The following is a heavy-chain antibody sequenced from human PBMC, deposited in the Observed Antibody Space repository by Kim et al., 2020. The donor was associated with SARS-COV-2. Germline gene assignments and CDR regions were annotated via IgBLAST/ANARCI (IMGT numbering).Heavy chain of an antibody. CDR3: ARGRMNAFDF. CDR1: GDSVSRSDVA. Sequence: SQTLSLACAISGDSVSRSDVAWNWVRQSPSRGLEWRGRTYYRSKWNNDYAVSVKSRITINLDTSKNQLSLQLNSVTPEDTAVYFCARGRMNAFDFWGQGTMVTVSS. D-gene: IGHD1-1*01. J-gene: IGHJ3*01. CDR2: TYYRSKWNN. V-gene: IGHV6-1*01.